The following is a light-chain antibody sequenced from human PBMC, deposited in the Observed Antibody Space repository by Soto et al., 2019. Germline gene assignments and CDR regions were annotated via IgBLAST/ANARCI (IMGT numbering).Light chain of an antibody. J-gene: IGLJ2*01. CDR1: SGHSSYT. Sequence: QLVLTQSPSASASLGASVKVTCTLSSGHSSYTIAWHQQQAGTGPRYLMKVYSDGSHTKGDGIPDRFSGSSSGAERYLTISSLQSEDEADYYCQTWGTGIRIFGGGTKLTVL. CDR3: QTWGTGIRI. CDR2: VYSDGSH. V-gene: IGLV4-69*02.